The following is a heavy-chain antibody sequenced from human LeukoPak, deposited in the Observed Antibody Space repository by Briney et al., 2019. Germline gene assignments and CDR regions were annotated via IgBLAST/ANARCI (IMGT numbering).Heavy chain of an antibody. V-gene: IGHV4-4*09. Sequence: PSETLSLTCTVSGDSIRSYHWGWIRQSPGKGLEWIGYIYSTGNTNYNPSLESRVTISVDTSKNQFSLRLTSVTAADTALYFCARRTGFDLFDYWGQGTPVTVSS. J-gene: IGHJ4*02. CDR1: GDSIRSYH. D-gene: IGHD3/OR15-3a*01. CDR2: IYSTGNT. CDR3: ARRTGFDLFDY.